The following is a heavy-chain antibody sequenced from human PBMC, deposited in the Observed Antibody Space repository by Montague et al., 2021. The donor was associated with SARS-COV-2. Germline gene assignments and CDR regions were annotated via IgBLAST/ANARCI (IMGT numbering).Heavy chain of an antibody. CDR1: GFTFRTYE. V-gene: IGHV3-48*03. CDR3: ARDGRFGELDY. J-gene: IGHJ4*02. D-gene: IGHD3-10*01. CDR2: ISSSGSTI. Sequence: SLRLSCAASGFTFRTYEMNWVRQAPGKGLEWVSYISSSGSTIYYADSVKGRFTISRDNAKNSLYLQMNSLRPEDTAVYYCARDGRFGELDYWGQGTLVTVST.